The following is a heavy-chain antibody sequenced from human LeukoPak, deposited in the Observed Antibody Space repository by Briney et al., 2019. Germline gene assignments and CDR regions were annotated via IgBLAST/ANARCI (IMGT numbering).Heavy chain of an antibody. CDR2: IYYSGST. D-gene: IGHD3-22*01. J-gene: IGHJ4*02. V-gene: IGHV4-59*08. CDR1: GGSISSYY. CDR3: VRSYYDSSDYYFTS. Sequence: SETLSLTCTVSGGSISSYYWSWIRQPPGKGLEWIGYIYYSGSTNYNPSLKSRVTISVDTSKNQFSLKLSSVTAADTAVYYCVRSYYDSSDYYFTSWGQGILVTVSS.